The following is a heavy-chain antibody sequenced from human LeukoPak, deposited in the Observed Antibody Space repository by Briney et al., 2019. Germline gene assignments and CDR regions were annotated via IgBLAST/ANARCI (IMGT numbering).Heavy chain of an antibody. D-gene: IGHD3-10*02. V-gene: IGHV3-48*03. CDR3: AELGITMIGGV. J-gene: IGHJ6*04. CDR2: ISSSGYTI. CDR1: GFIFSSSE. Sequence: PGGSLRLSCAASGFIFSSSEMNWVRQAPGKGLEWVSYISSSGYTIYYADSVKGRFTISRDNAKNSLYLQMNSLRAEDTAVYYCAELGITMIGGVWGKGTTVTISS.